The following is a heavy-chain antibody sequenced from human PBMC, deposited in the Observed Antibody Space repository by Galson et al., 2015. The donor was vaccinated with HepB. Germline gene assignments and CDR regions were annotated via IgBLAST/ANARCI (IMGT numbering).Heavy chain of an antibody. CDR3: ARNPASYDYYNMDG. D-gene: IGHD2-21*01. J-gene: IGHJ6*02. Sequence: SLRLSCAASGFSFMSHSMNWVRHSPGKGLEWLAYISPGGTKYYADSARGRFTISRDNAKKSMYLHMSRLRVEDTAVYYCARNPASYDYYNMDGWGQGTTVTVSS. CDR2: ISPGGTK. CDR1: GFSFMSHS. V-gene: IGHV3-48*01.